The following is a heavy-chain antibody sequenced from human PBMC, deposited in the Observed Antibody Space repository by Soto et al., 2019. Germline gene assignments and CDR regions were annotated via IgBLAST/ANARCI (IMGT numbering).Heavy chain of an antibody. D-gene: IGHD2-2*01. CDR2: INPNSGGT. CDR3: AREGPDPYCSSTSCYHLYYGMDV. CDR1: GYTFTGYY. V-gene: IGHV1-2*02. Sequence: ASVKVSCKASGYTFTGYYKHWVRQAPGQGLEWMGWINPNSGGTNYAQKFQGRVTMTRDTSISTAYMELSRLRSDDTAVYYCAREGPDPYCSSTSCYHLYYGMDVWGQGTTVTV. J-gene: IGHJ6*02.